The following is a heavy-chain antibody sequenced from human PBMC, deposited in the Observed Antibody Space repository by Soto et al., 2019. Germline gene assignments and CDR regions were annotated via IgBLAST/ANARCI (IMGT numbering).Heavy chain of an antibody. CDR2: IYSGGTT. V-gene: IGHV3-66*01. D-gene: IGHD5-12*01. Sequence: EVHLVESEGGLVQPGGSLRLSCAASRFAVRDNYMSWVRQAPGKGLEFVSLIYSGGTTSYADSVKGRFTISRDNSKNTLSLQMNTLRSEDTAVDYCATRTITLPHWGQGTLVTVSS. CDR1: RFAVRDNY. J-gene: IGHJ4*02. CDR3: ATRTITLPH.